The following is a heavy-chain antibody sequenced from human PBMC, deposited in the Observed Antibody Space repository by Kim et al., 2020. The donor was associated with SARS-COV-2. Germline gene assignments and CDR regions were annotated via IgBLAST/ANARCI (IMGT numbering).Heavy chain of an antibody. CDR2: T. J-gene: IGHJ3*02. V-gene: IGHV4-31*02. CDR3: ASFTPPWAFDI. D-gene: IGHD2-15*01. Sequence: TYYNPSLKSRVTISVDTSKNQFSLKLSSVTAADTAVYYCASFTPPWAFDIWGQGTMVTVSS.